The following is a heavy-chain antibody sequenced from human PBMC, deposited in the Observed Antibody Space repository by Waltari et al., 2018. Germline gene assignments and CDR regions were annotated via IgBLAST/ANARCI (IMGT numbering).Heavy chain of an antibody. Sequence: QVQLVESGGGVVQPGRSLRLSCAASGFTFSSYAMHWVRQAPGKGLEWVAVISYDGSNKYYADSVKSRFTISRDNSKNTLYLQMNSLRAEDTAVYYCARATVTHHDYWGQGTLVTVSS. D-gene: IGHD4-17*01. V-gene: IGHV3-30-3*01. CDR1: GFTFSSYA. CDR3: ARATVTHHDY. J-gene: IGHJ4*02. CDR2: ISYDGSNK.